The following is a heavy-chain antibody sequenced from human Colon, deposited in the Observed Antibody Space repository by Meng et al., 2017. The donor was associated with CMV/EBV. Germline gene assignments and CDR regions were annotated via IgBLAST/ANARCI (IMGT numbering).Heavy chain of an antibody. CDR3: AKGRALTGAYYFDY. Sequence: GESLKISCAAAGFPFSSFAMSWVRQAPGKGLEWVSAVSGSGSSTYYADSVKGRFTVSRDNSKNTLHLQMNSLRAEDTAVYYCAKGRALTGAYYFDYWGQGTLVTVPQ. V-gene: IGHV3-23*01. CDR2: VSGSGSST. D-gene: IGHD3-9*01. J-gene: IGHJ4*02. CDR1: GFPFSSFA.